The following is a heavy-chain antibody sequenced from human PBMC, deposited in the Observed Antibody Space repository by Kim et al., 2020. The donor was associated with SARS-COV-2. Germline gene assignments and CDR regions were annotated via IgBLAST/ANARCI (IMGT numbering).Heavy chain of an antibody. Sequence: SETLSLTCTVSGGSISSYYWSWIRQPPGKGLEWIGYIYYSGSTNYNPSLKSRVTISVDTSKNQFSLKLSSVTAADTAVYYCARGQDYDSSLDVWGQGTTVTVSS. CDR3: ARGQDYDSSLDV. D-gene: IGHD3-22*01. CDR1: GGSISSYY. V-gene: IGHV4-59*13. CDR2: IYYSGST. J-gene: IGHJ6*02.